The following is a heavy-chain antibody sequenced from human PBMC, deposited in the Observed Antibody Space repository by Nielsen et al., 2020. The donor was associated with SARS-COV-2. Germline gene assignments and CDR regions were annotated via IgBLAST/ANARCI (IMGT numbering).Heavy chain of an antibody. CDR3: ARAGSGRSSGYYAAGYFQH. V-gene: IGHV4-31*03. D-gene: IGHD3-22*01. Sequence: SETLSLTCTVSGGSISSGGYYWSWIRQHPGKGLEWIGYIYYSGSTYYNPSLKSRVTISVDTSKNQFSLKLSSVTAADTAVYYCARAGSGRSSGYYAAGYFQHWGQGTLVTVSS. J-gene: IGHJ1*01. CDR2: IYYSGST. CDR1: GGSISSGGYY.